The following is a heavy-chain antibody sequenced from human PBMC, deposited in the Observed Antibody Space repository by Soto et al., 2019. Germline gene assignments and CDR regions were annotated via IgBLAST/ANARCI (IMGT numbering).Heavy chain of an antibody. J-gene: IGHJ4*02. CDR2: IRGKGYGGAT. V-gene: IGHV3-49*03. Sequence: EVQLVESGGDLVQPGRSLRLSCTASGFSFGDYHMSWFRKAPGKGLEWVGFIRGKGYGGATEYAASVKGRFTISRADSKSIAYLQMNSLKTQDTAVYYCTRGEWQYYFDCWGQGTLVTVSS. CDR1: GFSFGDYH. D-gene: IGHD3-3*01. CDR3: TRGEWQYYFDC.